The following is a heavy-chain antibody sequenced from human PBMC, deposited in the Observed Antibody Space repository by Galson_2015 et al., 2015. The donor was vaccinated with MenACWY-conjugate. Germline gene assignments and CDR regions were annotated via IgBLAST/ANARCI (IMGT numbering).Heavy chain of an antibody. V-gene: IGHV3-53*01. Sequence: SLRLSCAASGFTVSSNYMGWVRQAPGQGLKWVSLIYSGGWTNYADSVKGRFTISRDDSKNTLYLQMNSLRAEDTAVYYCVRDQWRQWLVHWNDAFDLWGQWTKVTVSS. CDR3: VRDQWRQWLVHWNDAFDL. CDR2: IYSGGWT. J-gene: IGHJ3*01. D-gene: IGHD6-19*01. CDR1: GFTVSSNY.